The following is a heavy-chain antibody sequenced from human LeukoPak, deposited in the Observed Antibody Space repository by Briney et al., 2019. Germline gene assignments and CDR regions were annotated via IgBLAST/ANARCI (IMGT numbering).Heavy chain of an antibody. CDR3: ARHYGP. V-gene: IGHV4-59*01. D-gene: IGHD3-16*01. CDR1: GGSISNYY. CDR2: ISYSRST. Sequence: SETLSLTCTVSGGSISNYYWSWIRQPPGKGLEWIGYISYSRSTNYNPSLRSRVTISVDTSKNQFSLKLSSVTAADTAVYYCARHYGPWGQGTLVTVSS. J-gene: IGHJ4*02.